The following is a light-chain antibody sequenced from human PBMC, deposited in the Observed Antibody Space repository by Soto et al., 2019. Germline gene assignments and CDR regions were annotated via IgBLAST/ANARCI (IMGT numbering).Light chain of an antibody. Sequence: DIQLTQSPSFLSASVGDRVTITCRASQGISSYLAWYQQKPGKAPKLLIYAASTLQSGVPSRFSGSGSETEFTLTISSLQPEDFATYYCQQLNSYPPSITFGQGKRLEIK. V-gene: IGKV1-9*01. CDR3: QQLNSYPPSIT. CDR1: QGISSY. J-gene: IGKJ5*01. CDR2: AAS.